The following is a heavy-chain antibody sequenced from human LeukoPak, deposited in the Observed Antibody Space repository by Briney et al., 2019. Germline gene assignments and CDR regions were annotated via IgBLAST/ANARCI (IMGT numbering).Heavy chain of an antibody. CDR3: ARVVGNTNFDS. D-gene: IGHD2-21*01. CDR1: GASISGTDW. CDR2: IYHTGST. Sequence: PSETLSLTCAVSGASISGTDWWSWVRPPPGKGLEWIGEIYHTGSTNYNPSLESRVTISVDKSKSHFSLKVTSVTAADTAIYYCARVVGNTNFDSWGQGALVTVSS. V-gene: IGHV4-4*02. J-gene: IGHJ4*02.